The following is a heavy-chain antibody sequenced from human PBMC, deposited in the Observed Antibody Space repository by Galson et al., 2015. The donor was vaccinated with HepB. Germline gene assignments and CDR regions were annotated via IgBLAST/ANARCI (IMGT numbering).Heavy chain of an antibody. J-gene: IGHJ3*02. CDR1: GFTFSSYG. CDR3: AKGVYGGNSPRSGAEHAFDI. CDR2: IRYDGSNK. V-gene: IGHV3-30*02. Sequence: SLRLSCAASGFTFSSYGMHWVRQAPGKGLEWVAFIRYDGSNKYYADSVKGRFTISRDNSKNTLYLQMNSLRAEDTAVYYCAKGVYGGNSPRSGAEHAFDIWGQGTMVTVSS. D-gene: IGHD4-23*01.